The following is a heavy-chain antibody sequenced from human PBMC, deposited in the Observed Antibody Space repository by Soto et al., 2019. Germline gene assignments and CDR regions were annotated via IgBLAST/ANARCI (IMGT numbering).Heavy chain of an antibody. CDR1: GGSISSYY. Sequence: SETLSLTCTVSGGSISSYYWSWIRQPPGKGLEWIGYIYYSGSTNYNPSLKSRVTISVDTSKNQFSLKLSSVTAADTAVYYCARVSRMVRGVIITGSYMDVWGKGTTVTVSS. D-gene: IGHD3-10*01. V-gene: IGHV4-59*01. J-gene: IGHJ6*03. CDR3: ARVSRMVRGVIITGSYMDV. CDR2: IYYSGST.